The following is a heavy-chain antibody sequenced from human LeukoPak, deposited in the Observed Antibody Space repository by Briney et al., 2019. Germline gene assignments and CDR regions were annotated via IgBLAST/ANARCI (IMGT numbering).Heavy chain of an antibody. CDR2: ISAYNGNT. CDR1: GYTFTSYG. D-gene: IGHD6-13*01. J-gene: IGHJ6*02. V-gene: IGHV1-18*01. Sequence: ASVKVSCKASGYTFTSYGISWVRQAPGQGLEWMGWISAYNGNTNYAQKLQGRVTMTTDTSTSTAYMELRSLRSDDTAVYYCAAPNPRIAAAGIYIGSNYYYYGMDVWGQGTTVTVSS. CDR3: AAPNPRIAAAGIYIGSNYYYYGMDV.